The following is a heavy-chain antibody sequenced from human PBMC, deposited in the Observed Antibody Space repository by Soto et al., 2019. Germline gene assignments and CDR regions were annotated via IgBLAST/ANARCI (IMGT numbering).Heavy chain of an antibody. CDR1: GYTFTNSD. CDR3: ARRPHCSGGICYYGLDN. Sequence: QVQLVQSGAEVKKPGASVKVSCKASGYTFTNSDINWERQAPGQGLEWVGWMNPDSGHAAYAQKFQGRVTLTTSTSTSTVYMEMRSLGSEDTAVYYCARRPHCSGGICYYGLDNWGQGTLVTVSS. CDR2: MNPDSGHA. D-gene: IGHD2-15*01. V-gene: IGHV1-8*01. J-gene: IGHJ4*02.